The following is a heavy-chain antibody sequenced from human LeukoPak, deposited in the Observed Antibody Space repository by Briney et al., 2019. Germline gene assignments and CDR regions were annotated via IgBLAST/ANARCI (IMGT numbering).Heavy chain of an antibody. CDR2: INHSGST. CDR1: GGSFSGYY. D-gene: IGHD6-6*01. CDR3: ARGYSGSSYNWFDP. J-gene: IGHJ5*02. V-gene: IGHV4-34*01. Sequence: PSETLSLTCAVYGGSFSGYYWSWIRQPPGKGLEWIGEINHSGSTNYNPSLKSRVTISVDTSKNQFSLKLSSVTAADTAVYYSARGYSGSSYNWFDPWGQGTLVTVSS.